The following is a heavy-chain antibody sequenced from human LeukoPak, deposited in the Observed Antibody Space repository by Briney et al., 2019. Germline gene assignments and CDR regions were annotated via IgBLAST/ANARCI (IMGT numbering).Heavy chain of an antibody. Sequence: SQTLSLTCAVSGVSISSGGYSWSWIRQPPGKGLEWIGYIYHSGSTYYNPSLKSRVTISVDRSKNQFSLKLSSVTAADTAVYYCARAPNLAYCGGDCLGAFDIWGQGTMVTVSS. CDR2: IYHSGST. CDR1: GVSISSGGYS. CDR3: ARAPNLAYCGGDCLGAFDI. V-gene: IGHV4-30-2*01. J-gene: IGHJ3*02. D-gene: IGHD2-21*02.